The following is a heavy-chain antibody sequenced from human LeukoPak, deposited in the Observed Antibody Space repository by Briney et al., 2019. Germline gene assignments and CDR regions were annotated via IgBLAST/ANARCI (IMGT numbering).Heavy chain of an antibody. J-gene: IGHJ4*02. D-gene: IGHD1-26*01. Sequence: ASVKVSCKASGYTFTVYYIHWVRQAPGQGLEWLGWINPNTGGTHYVQKFQDRVTMTRDRSIRTAYMEVSRLGSDDTAEYYCATMGAKNFDHWGQGTLVTVSS. V-gene: IGHV1-2*02. CDR1: GYTFTVYY. CDR2: INPNTGGT. CDR3: ATMGAKNFDH.